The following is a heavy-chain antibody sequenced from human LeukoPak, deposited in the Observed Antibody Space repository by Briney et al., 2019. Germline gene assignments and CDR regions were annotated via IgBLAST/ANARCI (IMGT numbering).Heavy chain of an antibody. V-gene: IGHV1-18*04. CDR1: GYTFTSYY. CDR2: ISPDNGNT. D-gene: IGHD3-3*01. J-gene: IGHJ6*03. CDR3: ARGRSDDLGYYNYYMDV. Sequence: GASVKVSCKASGYTFTSYYMHWVRQAPGQGLEWMGWISPDNGNTNSAQKFQGRVTMTTDTSTNTAYMELRSLRSDDTAVYYCARGRSDDLGYYNYYMDVWGKGTTVTVFS.